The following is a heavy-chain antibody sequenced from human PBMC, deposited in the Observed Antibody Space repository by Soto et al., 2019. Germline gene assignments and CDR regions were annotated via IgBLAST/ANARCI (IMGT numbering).Heavy chain of an antibody. V-gene: IGHV3-21*01. Sequence: EVQLVESGGGLVKPGGSLRLSCAASGFTFSSYSMNWVRRAPGKGLEWVSSISSSSSYIYYADSVKGRFTISRDNAKNSLYLQMNSLRAEDTAVYYCARDSSGWYREVDYWGQGTLVTVSS. D-gene: IGHD6-19*01. CDR2: ISSSSSYI. CDR3: ARDSSGWYREVDY. J-gene: IGHJ4*02. CDR1: GFTFSSYS.